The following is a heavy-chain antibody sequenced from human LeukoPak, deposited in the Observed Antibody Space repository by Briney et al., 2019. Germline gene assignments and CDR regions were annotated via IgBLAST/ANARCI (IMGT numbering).Heavy chain of an antibody. J-gene: IGHJ4*02. D-gene: IGHD6-19*01. CDR2: IYPGNSET. Sequence: GESLKISCQGTGYIFSEHWIGWVRQAPGKGLEWMGIIYPGNSETRYSPSFQGQVTISADKSISTAYLQWSNLKASDTAMYFCAWDSGGYPDFWGQGTLVTVTS. V-gene: IGHV5-51*01. CDR3: AWDSGGYPDF. CDR1: GYIFSEHW.